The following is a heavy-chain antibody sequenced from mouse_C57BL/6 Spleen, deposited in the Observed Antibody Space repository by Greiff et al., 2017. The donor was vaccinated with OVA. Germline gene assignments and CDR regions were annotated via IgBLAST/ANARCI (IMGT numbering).Heavy chain of an antibody. CDR1: GYAFSSYW. CDR3: ARAPDGYYGDY. J-gene: IGHJ2*01. CDR2: IYPGDGDT. V-gene: IGHV1-80*01. D-gene: IGHD2-3*01. Sequence: QVQLQQSGAELVKPGASVKISCKASGYAFSSYWMNWVKQRPGKGLEWIGQIYPGDGDTNYNGKFKGKATLTAAKSSSTAYMQLSSLTSEDSAVYFCARAPDGYYGDYWGQGTTLTVSS.